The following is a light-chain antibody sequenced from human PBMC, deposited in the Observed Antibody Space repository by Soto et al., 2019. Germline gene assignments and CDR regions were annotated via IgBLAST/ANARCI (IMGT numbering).Light chain of an antibody. CDR3: HQYYLTPYT. CDR1: QSVLYSSNSKNY. V-gene: IGKV4-1*01. J-gene: IGKJ2*01. Sequence: DIVLTQSPDSLAVSLGERATINCKSRQSVLYSSNSKNYLAWYQQKPGQPPKLLIYWASTRESGVPDRFSGSGSETEFTLTISSLQAEDVAVYFCHQYYLTPYTFGQGTKLEIK. CDR2: WAS.